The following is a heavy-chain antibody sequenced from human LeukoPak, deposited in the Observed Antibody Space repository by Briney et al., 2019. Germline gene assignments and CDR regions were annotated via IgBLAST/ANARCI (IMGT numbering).Heavy chain of an antibody. CDR3: AKDTGGNGAYFYAMDV. J-gene: IGHJ6*02. D-gene: IGHD4-23*01. Sequence: GRSLRLSCVGSGFAFHNYAMPWVRRPPGKGLEWVSAINWNSDTKAYADSVKGRFTISRDRARNSLYLQMDSPRPEDTALYYCAKDTGGNGAYFYAMDVWGQGTSVTVSS. V-gene: IGHV3-9*01. CDR2: INWNSDTK. CDR1: GFAFHNYA.